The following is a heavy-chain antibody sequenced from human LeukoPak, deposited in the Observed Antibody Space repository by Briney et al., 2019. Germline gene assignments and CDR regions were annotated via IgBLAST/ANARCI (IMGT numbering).Heavy chain of an antibody. D-gene: IGHD6-6*01. V-gene: IGHV3-30-3*01. CDR1: GFTFSSYA. CDR2: ISYDGSNK. CDR3: ARDRGSSSSFDY. Sequence: PGRSLRLSCAASGFTFSSYAMHWVRQAPGKGLEWVAVISYDGSNKYYADSVKGRFTISRDNSKNTLYLQMNSLRAEDTAVYYCARDRGSSSSFDYWGQGTLVTVSS. J-gene: IGHJ4*02.